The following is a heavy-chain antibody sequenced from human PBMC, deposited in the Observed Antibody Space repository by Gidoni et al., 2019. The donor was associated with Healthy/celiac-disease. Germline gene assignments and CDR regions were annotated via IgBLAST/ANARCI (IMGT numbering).Heavy chain of an antibody. Sequence: QVQLQESGPGLVKPSQTLSLTCTVPGGSISRGGYYWSWIRQHPGKGLEWIGYIYYSGSTYYNPSLKSRVTISVDTSKNQFSLKLSSVTAADTAVYYCARDRIAAALYGMDVWGQGTTVTVSS. CDR3: ARDRIAAALYGMDV. V-gene: IGHV4-31*03. CDR1: GGSISRGGYY. D-gene: IGHD6-13*01. J-gene: IGHJ6*02. CDR2: IYYSGST.